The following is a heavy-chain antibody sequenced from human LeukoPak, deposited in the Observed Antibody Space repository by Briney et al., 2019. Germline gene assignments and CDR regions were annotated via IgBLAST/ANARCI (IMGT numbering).Heavy chain of an antibody. J-gene: IGHJ4*02. CDR3: ARGLRDYGGKVY. CDR1: GGSFSGYY. CDR2: INHSGST. Sequence: SETLSLTFAVYGGSFSGYYWSWIRQPPGKGLEWIGEINHSGSTNYNPSLKSRVTISVDTSKNQFSLKLSSVTAADTAVYYCARGLRDYGGKVYWGQGTLVTVSS. D-gene: IGHD4-23*01. V-gene: IGHV4-34*01.